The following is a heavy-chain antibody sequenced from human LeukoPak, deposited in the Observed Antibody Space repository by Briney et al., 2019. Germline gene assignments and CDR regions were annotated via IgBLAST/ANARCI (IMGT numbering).Heavy chain of an antibody. CDR3: ARRVGSSSWFFDY. J-gene: IGHJ4*02. Sequence: GESLKISCKGSGYSFTSYWIAWVRQLPGKGLEWMGIIYPGDSDTRYSPSFQGQVTISADKSISTAYLQWSSLKASDTAMYYCARRVGSSSWFFDYWGQGTLVTVSS. CDR1: GYSFTSYW. CDR2: IYPGDSDT. D-gene: IGHD6-13*01. V-gene: IGHV5-51*01.